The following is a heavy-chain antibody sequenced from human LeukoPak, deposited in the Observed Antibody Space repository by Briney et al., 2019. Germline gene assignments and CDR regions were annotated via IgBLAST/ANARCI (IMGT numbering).Heavy chain of an antibody. CDR2: ISAYNGNT. CDR1: GYTFTSYD. V-gene: IGHV1-18*01. D-gene: IGHD7-27*01. CDR3: ASGITGDRLDAFDI. J-gene: IGHJ3*02. Sequence: ASVRVSCKASGYTFTSYDISWVRQAPGQGLEWMGWISAYNGNTNYAQKLQGRVTMTTDTSTSTAYMELRSLRSDDTAVYYCASGITGDRLDAFDIWGQGTMVTVSS.